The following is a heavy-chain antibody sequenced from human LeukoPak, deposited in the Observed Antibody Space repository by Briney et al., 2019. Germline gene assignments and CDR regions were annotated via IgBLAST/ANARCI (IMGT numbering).Heavy chain of an antibody. D-gene: IGHD3-22*01. CDR3: ARAPYYYDSEYYFDY. CDR2: IIPIFGTA. CDR1: GGTFSGYA. J-gene: IGHJ4*02. V-gene: IGHV1-69*13. Sequence: SVKVSCKASGGTFSGYAISWVRQAPGQGLEWMGGIIPIFGTANYAQKFQGRVTITADESTSTAYMELSSLRSEDTAVYYCARAPYYYDSEYYFDYWGQGTLVTVSS.